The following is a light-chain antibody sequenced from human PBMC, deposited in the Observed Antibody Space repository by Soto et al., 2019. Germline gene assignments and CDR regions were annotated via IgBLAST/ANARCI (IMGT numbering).Light chain of an antibody. CDR1: QSVSSSY. Sequence: EIVLTQSPATLSLSPGERVTLSCRASQSVSSSYLAWYQQKPGQAPRLLIYGASSRATGIPDRFSGSGSGTDFTLTISRLEPEDFAVYYCQQYGSSGTFGQGTKVDI. V-gene: IGKV3-20*01. J-gene: IGKJ1*01. CDR3: QQYGSSGT. CDR2: GAS.